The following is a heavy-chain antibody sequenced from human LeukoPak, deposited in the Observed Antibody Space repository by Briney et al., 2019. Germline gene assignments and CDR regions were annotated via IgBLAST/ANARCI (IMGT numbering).Heavy chain of an antibody. D-gene: IGHD7-27*01. CDR3: AKDLTGEVNSGYFDY. J-gene: IGHJ4*02. V-gene: IGHV3-9*03. CDR2: ISWNSGSI. CDR1: GFTVSSNY. Sequence: GGSLRLSCAASGFTVSSNYMGWVRQAPGKGLEWVSGISWNSGSIGYADSVKGRFTISRDNAKNSLYLQMNSLRAEDMALYYCAKDLTGEVNSGYFDYWGQGTLVTVSS.